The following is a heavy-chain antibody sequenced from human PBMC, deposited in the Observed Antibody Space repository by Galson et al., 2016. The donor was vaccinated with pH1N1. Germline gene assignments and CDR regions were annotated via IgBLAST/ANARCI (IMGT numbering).Heavy chain of an antibody. D-gene: IGHD6-13*01. CDR2: IGSSGNV. CDR3: AREWGIGAAGPLDS. J-gene: IGHJ4*02. V-gene: IGHV3-11*01. CDR1: GFTLSDYY. Sequence: SLRLSCAASGFTLSDYYMNWIRETPERGLEWLSSIGSSGNVAYADSVKGRFTISRDNAQNPLLLQMDSLRVDDTAPYYCAREWGIGAAGPLDSWGQGALVIVSS.